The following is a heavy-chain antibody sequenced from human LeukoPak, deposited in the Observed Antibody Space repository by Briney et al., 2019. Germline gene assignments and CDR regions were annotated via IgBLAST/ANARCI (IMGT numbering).Heavy chain of an antibody. CDR2: IYYSGST. J-gene: IGHJ4*02. Sequence: PSETLSLTCTVSGVSISSGGYYWSWIRQHPGKGLEWIGYIYYSGSTYYNPSLKSRVTISVDTSKNQFSLKLSSVTAADTAVYYCARYYYDSSGYYSLDYWGQGTLVTVSS. D-gene: IGHD3-22*01. CDR1: GVSISSGGYY. CDR3: ARYYYDSSGYYSLDY. V-gene: IGHV4-31*03.